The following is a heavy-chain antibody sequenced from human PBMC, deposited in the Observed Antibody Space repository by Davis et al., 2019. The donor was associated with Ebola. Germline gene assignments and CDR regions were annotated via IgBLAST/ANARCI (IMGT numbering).Heavy chain of an antibody. J-gene: IGHJ6*02. CDR3: AKDLRQLLYRGIYYYYGMDV. V-gene: IGHV1-8*01. Sequence: ASVKVSCKASGYTFTSYDINWVRQATGQGLEWMGWMNPNSGNTGYAQKFQGRVTMTRNTSISTAYMELNSLRAEDTAVYYCAKDLRQLLYRGIYYYYGMDVWGQGTTVTVSS. CDR2: MNPNSGNT. D-gene: IGHD2-2*02. CDR1: GYTFTSYD.